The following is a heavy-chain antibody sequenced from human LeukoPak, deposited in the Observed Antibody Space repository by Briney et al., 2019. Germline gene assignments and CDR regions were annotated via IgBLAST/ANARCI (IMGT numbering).Heavy chain of an antibody. V-gene: IGHV3-30*04. CDR2: ISYDGSNK. CDR3: ARDGLPLGYYYYYMDV. Sequence: PGGSLRLSCAASGFTFSSYAMHWVRQAPGKGLEWVAVISYDGSNKYYADSVKGRFTISRDNSKNTLYLQMNSLRAEDTAVYYCARDGLPLGYYYYYMDVWGKGTTVTVSS. D-gene: IGHD3-10*01. CDR1: GFTFSSYA. J-gene: IGHJ6*03.